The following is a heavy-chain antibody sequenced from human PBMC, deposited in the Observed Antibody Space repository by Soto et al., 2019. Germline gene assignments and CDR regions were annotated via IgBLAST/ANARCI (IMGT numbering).Heavy chain of an antibody. V-gene: IGHV3-21*06. Sequence: GGSLRLSFAASGFSFSGYNMNWVRQAPGKGLEWVSSISGDSNYIYYADSVQGRFTISRDNAKNSVYLQMNSLRAEDTAVYYCARVVYFDRSAYGLWGQGTMVTVSS. D-gene: IGHD3-22*01. CDR1: GFSFSGYN. CDR3: ARVVYFDRSAYGL. CDR2: ISGDSNYI. J-gene: IGHJ3*01.